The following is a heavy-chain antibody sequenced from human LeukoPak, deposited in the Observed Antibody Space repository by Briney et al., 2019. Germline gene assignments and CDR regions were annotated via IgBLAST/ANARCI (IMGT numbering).Heavy chain of an antibody. V-gene: IGHV5-51*01. CDR2: IYPGDSDA. D-gene: IGHD6-19*01. CDR3: ARSGGGVAGYFDY. J-gene: IGHJ4*02. CDR1: GYSFSIYW. Sequence: GESLKISCKGSGYSFSIYWIAWVRQMPGKGLEWLGIIYPGDSDASYTPSFQGQVTISDDRSISTAYLQGSTLKASDTAMYYCARSGGGVAGYFDYWGQGSLVTVSS.